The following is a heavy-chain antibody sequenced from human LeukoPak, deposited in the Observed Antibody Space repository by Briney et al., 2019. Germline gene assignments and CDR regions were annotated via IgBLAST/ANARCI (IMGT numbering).Heavy chain of an antibody. CDR2: INQDGSEK. V-gene: IGHV3-7*01. CDR3: ARLGRWTQLWSYGI. CDR1: EFPFNGYW. J-gene: IGHJ4*02. Sequence: GGSLRLSCAASEFPFNGYWMSWVRQAPGKGLECVANINQDGSEKYYVDSVRGRFTISRDNAKNSLYLQMNSLRAEDTAVYYCARLGRWTQLWSYGIWGRGTLVSVSS. D-gene: IGHD5-18*01.